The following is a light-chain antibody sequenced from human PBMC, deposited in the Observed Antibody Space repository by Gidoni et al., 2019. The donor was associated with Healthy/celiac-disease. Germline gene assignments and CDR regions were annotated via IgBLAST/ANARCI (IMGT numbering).Light chain of an antibody. CDR3: QQRSNWPSWT. Sequence: EIVLTQSPATLSLSPGERATLPCRASQSVSSYLAWYQQKPGQAPRLLIYDASNRATGIPARFSGSGSGTDFTLTISSLEPEDFAVYYCQQRSNWPSWTFGQGTRLEIK. J-gene: IGKJ5*01. CDR2: DAS. V-gene: IGKV3-11*01. CDR1: QSVSSY.